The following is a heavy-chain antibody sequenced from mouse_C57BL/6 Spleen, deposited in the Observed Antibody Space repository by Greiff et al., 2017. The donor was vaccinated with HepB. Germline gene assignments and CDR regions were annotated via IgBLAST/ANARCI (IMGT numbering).Heavy chain of an antibody. CDR3: ARLGNYYFDY. D-gene: IGHD2-1*01. Sequence: QVHVKQSGAELARPGASVKLSCKASGYTFTSYGISWVKQRTGQGLEWIGEIYPRSGNTYYNEKFKGKATLTADKSSSTAYMELRSLTSEDSAVYFCARLGNYYFDYWGQGTTLTVSS. V-gene: IGHV1-81*01. CDR2: IYPRSGNT. J-gene: IGHJ2*01. CDR1: GYTFTSYG.